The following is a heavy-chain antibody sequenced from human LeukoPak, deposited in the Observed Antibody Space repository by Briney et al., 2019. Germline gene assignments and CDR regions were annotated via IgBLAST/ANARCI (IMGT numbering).Heavy chain of an antibody. CDR2: ISSSGSTI. CDR3: AKDPGYCSSTSCWGYFQH. V-gene: IGHV3-11*04. D-gene: IGHD2-2*01. Sequence: GGSLRLSCAASGFTFSDYYMSWIRQAPGKGLEWVSYISSSGSTIYYADSVKGRFTISRDNSKNALYLQMNSLRAEDTAVYYCAKDPGYCSSTSCWGYFQHWGQGTLVTVSS. J-gene: IGHJ1*01. CDR1: GFTFSDYY.